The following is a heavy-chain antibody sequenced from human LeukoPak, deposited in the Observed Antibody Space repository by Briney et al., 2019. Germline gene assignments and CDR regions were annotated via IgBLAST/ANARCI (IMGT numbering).Heavy chain of an antibody. Sequence: GGSLRLSCASFSGYWMHWVRQAPGKGLVWVSRIKSDGSVTSYADSVKGRFTISRDNAKNTLYLQMNSLRAEDTAVYCCARGDYFDYWGQGTLVTVSS. CDR2: IKSDGSVT. CDR1: SGYW. CDR3: ARGDYFDY. J-gene: IGHJ4*02. V-gene: IGHV3-74*01.